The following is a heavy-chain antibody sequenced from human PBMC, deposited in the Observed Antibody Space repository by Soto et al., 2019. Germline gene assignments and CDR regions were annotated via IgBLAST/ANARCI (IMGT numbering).Heavy chain of an antibody. CDR1: WGYIKNYG. J-gene: IGHJ4*02. D-gene: IGHD3-10*01. CDR2: VYSSGTT. Sequence: TLCLTWSVAWGYIKNYGGSWIRQPAGKGLEWIGRVYSSGTTDYNPSLNSRATMSVETSKNQFSLKLSSVTAADTAVYYCARDIGSYAYGEGYWGQGIQVTVSS. V-gene: IGHV4-4*07. CDR3: ARDIGSYAYGEGY.